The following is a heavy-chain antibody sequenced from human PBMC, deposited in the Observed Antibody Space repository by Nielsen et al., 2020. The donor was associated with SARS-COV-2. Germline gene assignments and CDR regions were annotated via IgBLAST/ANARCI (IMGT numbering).Heavy chain of an antibody. Sequence: SLKISCAASGFTFDDHTMHWVRQAPGKGLEWVSGISWNSGSIGYADSVKGRFTISRDNAKNSLYLQMNSLRAEDTALYYCAKGQYGYGNIFDYWGQGTLVTVSS. CDR1: GFTFDDHT. CDR2: ISWNSGSI. D-gene: IGHD5-18*01. V-gene: IGHV3-9*01. J-gene: IGHJ4*02. CDR3: AKGQYGYGNIFDY.